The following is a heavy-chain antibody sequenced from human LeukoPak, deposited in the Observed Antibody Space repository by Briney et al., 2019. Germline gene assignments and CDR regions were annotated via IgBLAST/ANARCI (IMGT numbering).Heavy chain of an antibody. Sequence: LPGGSLRLSCAASGFIFSNYAMSWVRQAPGKGLERVSGINNSGDRRFYADSVKGRFTISRDNSKNTLYLQMNSLRAEDTAVYYCARGWYNFDYWGQGIRVTVSS. V-gene: IGHV3-23*01. J-gene: IGHJ4*02. CDR3: ARGWYNFDY. CDR1: GFIFSNYA. CDR2: INNSGDRR. D-gene: IGHD6-19*01.